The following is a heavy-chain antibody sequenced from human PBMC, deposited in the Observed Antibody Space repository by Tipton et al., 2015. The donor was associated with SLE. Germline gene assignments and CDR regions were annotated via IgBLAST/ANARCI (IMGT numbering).Heavy chain of an antibody. CDR2: IYYRGST. CDR1: GGSISSSSYY. D-gene: IGHD3-22*01. Sequence: TLSLTCTVSGGSISSSSYYWGWIRQPPGKGLEWIGNIYYRGSTYYNPSLKSRVTISVDTSKNQFSLKLSSVTAADTAVYYCARSSYDSSGYPGYWGQGTLVTVSS. J-gene: IGHJ4*02. CDR3: ARSSYDSSGYPGY. V-gene: IGHV4-39*07.